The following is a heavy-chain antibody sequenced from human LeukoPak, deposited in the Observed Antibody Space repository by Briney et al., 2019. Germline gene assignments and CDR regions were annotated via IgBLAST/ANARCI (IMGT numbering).Heavy chain of an antibody. CDR1: GVSISSSSYY. CDR3: ARGGPKYSSSSGNYDY. D-gene: IGHD6-6*01. V-gene: IGHV4-61*01. Sequence: SETLSLTCTVAGVSISSSSYYWSWIRQPPGKGLEWIGYIYYSGSTNYNLSLKSRVTISVDTSKNQFSLKLSSVTAADTAVYYCARGGPKYSSSSGNYDYWGQGTLVTVSS. J-gene: IGHJ4*02. CDR2: IYYSGST.